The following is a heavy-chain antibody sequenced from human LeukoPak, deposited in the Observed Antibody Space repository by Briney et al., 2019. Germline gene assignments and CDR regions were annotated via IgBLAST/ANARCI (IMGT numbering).Heavy chain of an antibody. D-gene: IGHD1-7*01. J-gene: IGHJ5*02. CDR3: ARDLTGTTSGWFDP. CDR1: GYTFTGYY. V-gene: IGHV1-2*02. CDR2: INPNSGGT. Sequence: GASVKVSCKASGYTFTGYYMHWVRQAPGQGPEWMGWINPNSGGTNYAQKFQGRVTMTRDTSISTAYMELSRLRSDDTAVYYCARDLTGTTSGWFDPWGQGTLVTVSS.